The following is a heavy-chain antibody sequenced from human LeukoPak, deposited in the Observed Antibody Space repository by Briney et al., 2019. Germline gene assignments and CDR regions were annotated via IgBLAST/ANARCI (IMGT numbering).Heavy chain of an antibody. Sequence: APVKVSCKASGYTFTSYDINWVRQATGQGLEWMGWMNPNSGNTGYAQKFQGRVTMTRNSSITTAYMELSSLRSEDTAVYYCARRHGRCSDGSCYYPDYWGQGTLVTVS. CDR2: MNPNSGNT. CDR3: ARRHGRCSDGSCYYPDY. V-gene: IGHV1-8*01. D-gene: IGHD2-15*01. J-gene: IGHJ4*02. CDR1: GYTFTSYD.